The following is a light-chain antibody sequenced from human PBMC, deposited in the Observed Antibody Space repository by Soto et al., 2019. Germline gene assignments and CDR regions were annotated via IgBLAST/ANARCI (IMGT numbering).Light chain of an antibody. J-gene: IGLJ3*02. CDR2: DVS. Sequence: QSVLTQPPSVSGSPGQSVTISCTGTSSDVGGYNYVSWYQHHPGKAPKLMIYDVSKRPSGVPDRFSGSKSGNTASLTISGLQAEDEAAYYCCSYSGNYAWVFGGGTKLTVL. CDR3: CSYSGNYAWV. V-gene: IGLV2-11*01. CDR1: SSDVGGYNY.